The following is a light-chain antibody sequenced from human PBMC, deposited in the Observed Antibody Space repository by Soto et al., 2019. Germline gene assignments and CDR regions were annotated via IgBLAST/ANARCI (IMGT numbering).Light chain of an antibody. Sequence: SSELTQPPSVSVAPGQTARITCGGNNFGSKSVHWYQQKPAQAPVLVVYDDSNRPSGIPERFSGSNSGNTATLTISRVEAGDEADYYCQVWDSSSDHVVFGGGTKLTVL. J-gene: IGLJ2*01. CDR2: DDS. CDR3: QVWDSSSDHVV. CDR1: NFGSKS. V-gene: IGLV3-21*02.